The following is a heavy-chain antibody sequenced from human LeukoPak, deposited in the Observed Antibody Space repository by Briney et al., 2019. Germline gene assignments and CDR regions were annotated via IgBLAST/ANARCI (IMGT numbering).Heavy chain of an antibody. J-gene: IGHJ4*02. Sequence: GRSLRLSCAASGITVSTNYVSWVRQAPGKGLEWVSIAFSDGRTFYADSVKGRFAISRDSSKNTVFLQMNSLRAEDTAVYYCARGDFDYWGQGTLVTVSS. CDR2: AFSDGRT. CDR1: GITVSTNY. CDR3: ARGDFDY. V-gene: IGHV3-53*01.